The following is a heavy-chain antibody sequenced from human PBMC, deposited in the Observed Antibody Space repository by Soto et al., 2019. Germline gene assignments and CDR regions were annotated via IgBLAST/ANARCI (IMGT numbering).Heavy chain of an antibody. CDR2: INHSGST. Sequence: PSETLSLTCAVYGGSLSGYYWSWIRQPPGKGLEWIGEINHSGSTNYNPSLKSRVTISVDTSKNQFSLKLSSVTAADTAVYYCARGLGYSSSWYAGYWGQGTLVTVSS. D-gene: IGHD6-13*01. CDR1: GGSLSGYY. J-gene: IGHJ4*02. CDR3: ARGLGYSSSWYAGY. V-gene: IGHV4-34*01.